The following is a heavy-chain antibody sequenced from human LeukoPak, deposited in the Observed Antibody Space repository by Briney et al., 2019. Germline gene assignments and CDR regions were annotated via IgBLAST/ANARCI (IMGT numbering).Heavy chain of an antibody. CDR2: ISGCGGST. CDR1: GFTFSSYA. V-gene: IGHV3-23*01. J-gene: IGHJ5*02. CDR3: AKHSSGWYWENNWFDP. D-gene: IGHD6-19*01. Sequence: PGGSLRLSCAASGFTFSSYAMNWVRQAPGKGLEWVSAISGCGGSTYYADSVKGRFTISRDNSKNTPYLKMNSLRAEDTAVYYCAKHSSGWYWENNWFDPWGQGTLVTVSS.